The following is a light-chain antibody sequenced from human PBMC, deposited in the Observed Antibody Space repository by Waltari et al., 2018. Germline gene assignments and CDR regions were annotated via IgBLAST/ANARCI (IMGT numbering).Light chain of an antibody. CDR1: SSDVGGYNY. Sequence: QSALTQPASVSGSPGQSITISCTGTSSDVGGYNYVSWYQQHPGKAPKLMLYDVSNRPSVFSNRFSGSKSGNTASLTISGLQAEDEADYYCSSYISSSTLELFGGGTSLTVL. CDR2: DVS. V-gene: IGLV2-14*03. J-gene: IGLJ2*01. CDR3: SSYISSSTLEL.